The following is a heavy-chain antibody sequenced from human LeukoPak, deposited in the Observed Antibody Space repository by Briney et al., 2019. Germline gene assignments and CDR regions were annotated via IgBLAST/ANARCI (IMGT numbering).Heavy chain of an antibody. CDR2: IYYSGST. V-gene: IGHV4-59*01. J-gene: IGHJ4*02. D-gene: IGHD2-15*01. CDR3: ARDCRSGYFDY. CDR1: GGSISSYY. Sequence: SETLSLTCTVSGGSISSYYWSWTRQPPGKGLEWIGYIYYSGSTNYNPSLKSRVTISVDTSKNQFSLKLSSVTAADTAVYYCARDCRSGYFDYWGQGTLVTVSS.